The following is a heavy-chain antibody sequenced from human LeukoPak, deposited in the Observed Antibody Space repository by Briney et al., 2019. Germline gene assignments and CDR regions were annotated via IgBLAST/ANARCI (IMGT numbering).Heavy chain of an antibody. D-gene: IGHD3-22*01. J-gene: IGHJ4*02. CDR3: AKSDYDTSGHYYVGY. Sequence: PGGSLRLSCAASGFTFNDYGMHWVRQAPGKGLEWVAVISSDGSTKYYADSVRGRFTISRDNSKNTLCLQMNSLRAEDRAVYYCAKSDYDTSGHYYVGYWGQGTLVTVSS. CDR1: GFTFNDYG. CDR2: ISSDGSTK. V-gene: IGHV3-30*18.